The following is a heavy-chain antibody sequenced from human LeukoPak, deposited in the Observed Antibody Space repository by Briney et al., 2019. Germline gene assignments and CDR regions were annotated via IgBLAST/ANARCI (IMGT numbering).Heavy chain of an antibody. D-gene: IGHD3-16*01. CDR1: GGTFSSYA. V-gene: IGHV1-69*13. Sequence: ASVKVSCKASGGTFSSYAISWVRQAPGQGLEWMGGITPMFGTAKYAQKFQGRVTITADESTSTAYMELSSLRSDDTAVYYCASDSSEFRRLISYWGQGTLVTVSS. CDR2: ITPMFGTA. CDR3: ASDSSEFRRLISY. J-gene: IGHJ1*01.